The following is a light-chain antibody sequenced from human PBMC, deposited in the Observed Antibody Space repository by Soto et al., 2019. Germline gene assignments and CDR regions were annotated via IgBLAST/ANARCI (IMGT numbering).Light chain of an antibody. CDR2: QTS. V-gene: IGKV3-11*01. Sequence: ESVLTQSPATLSSFPGDRGTLSCRARQYINTRLAWYQHRPGQSPRLLIYQTSLRAAGIPARFSASGSGTDFTLTIRDVQPEDFALYYCHQRQSWPRTFGQGTKVDIK. CDR3: HQRQSWPRT. J-gene: IGKJ1*01. CDR1: QYINTR.